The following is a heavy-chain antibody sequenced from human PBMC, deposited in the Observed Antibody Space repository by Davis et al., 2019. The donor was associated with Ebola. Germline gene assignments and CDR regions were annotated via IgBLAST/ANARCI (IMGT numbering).Heavy chain of an antibody. D-gene: IGHD2-2*01. Sequence: MPSETLSLTCAVSGGSISSGGYSWSWIRQPPGKGLEWIGDISHSGHTYYNPSLRSRLTISVDTSKNQFSLKLSSVTAADTAVYYCARGEGYCISTSCREYYYYGMDVWGQGTTVTVSS. CDR1: GGSISSGGYS. J-gene: IGHJ6*02. CDR3: ARGEGYCISTSCREYYYYGMDV. CDR2: ISHSGHT. V-gene: IGHV4-30-2*01.